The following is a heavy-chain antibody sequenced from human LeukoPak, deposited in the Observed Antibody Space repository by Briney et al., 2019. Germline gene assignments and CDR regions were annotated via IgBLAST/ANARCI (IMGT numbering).Heavy chain of an antibody. D-gene: IGHD3-10*01. CDR3: AREVQVYYYGSGSYSWFDP. CDR1: GFTFSSYE. CDR2: ISSSGSTI. J-gene: IGHJ5*02. Sequence: PGGSLRLSCAASGFTFSSYEMNWVRQAPGTGLEWVSYISSSGSTIYYADSVKGRFTISRDNAKNSLYLQMNSLRAEDTAVYYCAREVQVYYYGSGSYSWFDPWGQGTLVTVSS. V-gene: IGHV3-48*03.